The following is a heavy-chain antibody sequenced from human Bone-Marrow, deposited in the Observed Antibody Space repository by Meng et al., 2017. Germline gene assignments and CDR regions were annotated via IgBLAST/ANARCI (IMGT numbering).Heavy chain of an antibody. Sequence: QVQLQQGGAGLLKPSETLSLTCAVYGGSFSGYYWSWIRQPPGKGLEWIGEINHSGSTNYNPSLKSRVTISVDTSKNQFSLKLSSVTAADTAVYYCARTRGYSYGYYGYWGQGTLVTVSS. V-gene: IGHV4-34*01. CDR1: GGSFSGYY. D-gene: IGHD5-18*01. J-gene: IGHJ4*02. CDR3: ARTRGYSYGYYGY. CDR2: INHSGST.